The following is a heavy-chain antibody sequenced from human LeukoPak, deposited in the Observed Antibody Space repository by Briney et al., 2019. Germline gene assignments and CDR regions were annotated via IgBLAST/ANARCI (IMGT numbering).Heavy chain of an antibody. CDR3: ARFSGSRSPNFQH. D-gene: IGHD6-13*01. CDR1: GFTFNNYA. CDR2: ISNTGRST. Sequence: GGSLRLSCAASGFTFNNYAMNWVRQAPGKGLEWVSAISNTGRSTYYADSVKGRFTISRDNSKNTVFLQINSLRAEDTAVYYCARFSGSRSPNFQHWGQGTLVTVSS. V-gene: IGHV3-23*01. J-gene: IGHJ1*01.